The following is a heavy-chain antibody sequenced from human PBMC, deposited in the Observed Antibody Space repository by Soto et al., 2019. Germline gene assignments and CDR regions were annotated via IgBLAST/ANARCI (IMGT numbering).Heavy chain of an antibody. CDR3: ATMGTPATGLYFFDY. V-gene: IGHV4-30-4*01. CDR2: ISYSGST. J-gene: IGHJ4*02. D-gene: IGHD2-15*01. CDR1: GGSISSGNYY. Sequence: QVQLQESGPGLVKPSQTLSLTCTVSGGSISSGNYYWSWIRQPPGKGLVWIGFISYSGSTYYSTSLKSRVTVSVDTSKGQFSLNLSFVTAADTAVYYCATMGTPATGLYFFDYWGQGSLVTVS.